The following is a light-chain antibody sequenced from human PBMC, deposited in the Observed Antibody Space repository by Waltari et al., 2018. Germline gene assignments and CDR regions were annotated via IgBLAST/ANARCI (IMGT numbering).Light chain of an antibody. Sequence: QSALTQPASVSGSPGQSITLSCTGTSSDIGGFNYVSWYQQYPGKAPKLIIYEVSHRPSGISNHFSGSKSGNTASLTISGLQAEDEADYYCSSYTGRTTRYVFGTGTKVTVL. CDR2: EVS. CDR3: SSYTGRTTRYV. CDR1: SSDIGGFNY. J-gene: IGLJ1*01. V-gene: IGLV2-14*01.